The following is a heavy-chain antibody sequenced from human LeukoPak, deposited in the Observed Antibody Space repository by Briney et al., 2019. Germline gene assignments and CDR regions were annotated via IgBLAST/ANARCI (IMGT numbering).Heavy chain of an antibody. CDR2: IYSGGST. CDR3: AKKGATNAFDI. Sequence: GGSLRLSGAASGFTVSSNYMSWVRQAPGKGLEWVSVIYSGGSTYYADSVKGRFTISRDNSKNTLYLQMNSLRAEDTAVYYCAKKGATNAFDIWGQGTMVTVSS. CDR1: GFTVSSNY. D-gene: IGHD1-26*01. J-gene: IGHJ3*02. V-gene: IGHV3-53*01.